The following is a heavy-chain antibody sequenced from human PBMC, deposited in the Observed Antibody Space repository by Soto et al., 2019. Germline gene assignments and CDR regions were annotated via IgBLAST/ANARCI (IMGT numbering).Heavy chain of an antibody. J-gene: IGHJ4*02. V-gene: IGHV3-48*02. CDR1: GFTFSSYS. Sequence: EVQLVESGGGLVQPGGSLRLSCAASGFTFSSYSMNWVRQAPGKGLEWVSYISSSSSTIYYADSVKGRFTISRDNAKNSPYLQINSLEEEDTAGVLCARAPGEDYYDPQSDYWGQGTLVTVSS. D-gene: IGHD3-22*01. CDR3: ARAPGEDYYDPQSDY. CDR2: ISSSSSTI.